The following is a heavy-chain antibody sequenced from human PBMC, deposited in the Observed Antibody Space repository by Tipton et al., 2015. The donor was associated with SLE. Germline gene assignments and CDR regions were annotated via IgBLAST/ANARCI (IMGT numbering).Heavy chain of an antibody. J-gene: IGHJ5*02. D-gene: IGHD3-10*01. CDR3: ARSPQLWIGNMGYNWFDP. CDR1: GGTFSSYA. V-gene: IGHV1-69*18. Sequence: QVQLVQSGAEVKKPGSSVKVSCKASGGTFSSYAISWVRQAPGQGLEWMGRIIPIFGTANYAQKFQGRVTITADESTSTAYMELSSLRSEDTAVYYCARSPQLWIGNMGYNWFDPWGQGTLVTVSS. CDR2: IIPIFGTA.